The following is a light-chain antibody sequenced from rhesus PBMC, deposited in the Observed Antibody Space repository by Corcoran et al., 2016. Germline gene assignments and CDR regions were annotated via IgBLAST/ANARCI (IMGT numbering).Light chain of an antibody. CDR1: QSVSSN. Sequence: EIVMTQSPATLSLSPGERATLSCRASQSVSSNLARYQQQPGQAPSLLIYGASSRATGIPDRFSGSGSGTDFTLTISSLEPEDFAVYYCQQYSNWPLTFGGGTKVEIK. V-gene: IGKV3-42*03. CDR3: QQYSNWPLT. CDR2: GAS. J-gene: IGKJ4*01.